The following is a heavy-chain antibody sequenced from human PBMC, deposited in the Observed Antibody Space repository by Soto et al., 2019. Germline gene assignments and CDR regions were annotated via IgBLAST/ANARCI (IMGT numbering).Heavy chain of an antibody. J-gene: IGHJ6*02. CDR2: ISHDGSNK. CDR3: ANAAYCSSTSCPIRVLMDV. CDR1: GCTFSSYG. V-gene: IGHV3-30*18. Sequence: GGSRRLAWAAAGCTFSSYGMHWVRQAPGKGLEWVAGISHDGSNKYYADSVKGRFTISRDNSKNTMYLQMNSLRAEDTAVYYCANAAYCSSTSCPIRVLMDVWGQGTTVTVSS. D-gene: IGHD2-2*01.